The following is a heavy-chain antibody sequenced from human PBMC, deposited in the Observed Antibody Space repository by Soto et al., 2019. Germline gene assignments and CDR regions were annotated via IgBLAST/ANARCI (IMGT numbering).Heavy chain of an antibody. V-gene: IGHV3-15*01. CDR1: GFTFSNAW. J-gene: IGHJ4*02. Sequence: GGALRLSFAASGFTFSNAWMSLVRQAPGEGLEVGGRIKSKTDGETTDDARTAKGRFTISRVASKNTLYLQMNSLKTEDTAVYYCTTDGGVLRYFDWSPQMSYYFDSWGQGTLVTVSS. D-gene: IGHD3-9*01. CDR3: TTDGGVLRYFDWSPQMSYYFDS. CDR2: IKSKTDGETT.